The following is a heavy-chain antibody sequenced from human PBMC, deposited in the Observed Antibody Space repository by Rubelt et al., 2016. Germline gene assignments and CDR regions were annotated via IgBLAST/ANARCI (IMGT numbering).Heavy chain of an antibody. CDR2: INHSGST. D-gene: IGHD3-22*01. Sequence: QVQLQQWGAGLLKPSETLSLTCAVYGGSFSGYYWSWIRQPPGKGLEWIGEINHSGSTYYNPSLKSRVTISGDTSKNQFSRKLSSVTAADTAVYYCARHGHPEGYYDSSGYYNYFDYWGQGTLVTVSS. J-gene: IGHJ4*02. CDR3: ARHGHPEGYYDSSGYYNYFDY. V-gene: IGHV4-34*01. CDR1: GGSFSGYY.